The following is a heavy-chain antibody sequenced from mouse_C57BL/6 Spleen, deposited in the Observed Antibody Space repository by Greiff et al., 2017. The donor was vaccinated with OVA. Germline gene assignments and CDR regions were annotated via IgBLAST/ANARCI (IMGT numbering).Heavy chain of an antibody. CDR2: INYDGSST. Sequence: EVKLVESEGGLVQPGSSMKLSCTASGFTFSDYYMAWVRQVPEKGLEWVANINYDGSSTYYLDSLKSRFIISRDNAKNILYLPMSSLKSEDTATYYCARDRYDGSLDYWGQGTTLTVSS. CDR3: ARDRYDGSLDY. V-gene: IGHV5-16*01. CDR1: GFTFSDYY. D-gene: IGHD1-1*01. J-gene: IGHJ2*01.